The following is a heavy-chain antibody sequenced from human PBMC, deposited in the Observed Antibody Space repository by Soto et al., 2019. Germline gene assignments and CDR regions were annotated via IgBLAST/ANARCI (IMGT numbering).Heavy chain of an antibody. CDR3: ATSFRYFDN. Sequence: GGSLRLSCAGSGFTPTTTPLSWVRQPPGKGLEWVATVSGTASHTYYVDSVRGRFFISRDNSKNTLTLQMNNLTVDDTAVYYCATSFRYFDNWGQGTRVTVSS. CDR1: GFTPTTTP. J-gene: IGHJ4*02. D-gene: IGHD3-9*01. CDR2: VSGTASHT. V-gene: IGHV3-23*01.